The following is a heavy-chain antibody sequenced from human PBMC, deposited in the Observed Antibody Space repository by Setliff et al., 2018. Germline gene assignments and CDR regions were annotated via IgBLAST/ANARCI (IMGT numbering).Heavy chain of an antibody. J-gene: IGHJ6*02. CDR1: GGIFSSYA. CDR3: ARTRGLDV. Sequence: ASVKVSCKASGGIFSSYAISWVRQAPGQGIEWMGGMNPNNGNTGYAQKFQGRVTMTRNTSISTAYMELSSLRSEDTAVYYCARTRGLDVWGQGTTVTVSS. V-gene: IGHV1-8*02. CDR2: MNPNNGNT.